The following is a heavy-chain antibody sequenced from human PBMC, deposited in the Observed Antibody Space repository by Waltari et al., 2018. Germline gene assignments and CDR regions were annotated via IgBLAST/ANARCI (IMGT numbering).Heavy chain of an antibody. V-gene: IGHV4-59*01. CDR3: ASLSTSPWV. Sequence: QVQLQESGPGLVKPSETLSLTCTVSGGSINGYYWTWIRQPPGKGLEWIGYIYYSGRTNSNPSLKSRVTMSVDTSKNQFSLKLSSVTAADTAVYYCASLSTSPWVWGQGTLVTVSS. CDR1: GGSINGYY. CDR2: IYYSGRT. D-gene: IGHD1-26*01. J-gene: IGHJ4*02.